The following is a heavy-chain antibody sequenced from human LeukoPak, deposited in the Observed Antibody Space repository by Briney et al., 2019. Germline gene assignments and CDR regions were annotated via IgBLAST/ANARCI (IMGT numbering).Heavy chain of an antibody. CDR3: AKDQSTGTSWTSYYMDV. CDR2: IRYDGSDK. V-gene: IGHV3-30*02. J-gene: IGHJ6*03. Sequence: GESLRLSCAASGFTSNSYGMHWVRQAPGKGLEWVSFIRYDGSDKYYADSVTGRFTISRGSSKNTLYPQMNSLRVEDTAVYYCAKDQSTGTSWTSYYMDVWGKGTTVTVSS. D-gene: IGHD1-14*01. CDR1: GFTSNSYG.